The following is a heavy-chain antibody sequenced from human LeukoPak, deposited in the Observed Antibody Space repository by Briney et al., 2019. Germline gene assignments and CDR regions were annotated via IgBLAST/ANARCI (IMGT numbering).Heavy chain of an antibody. V-gene: IGHV1-2*02. CDR3: AREGRGLTAFDS. CDR1: GYTFTGYY. D-gene: IGHD1-20*01. CDR2: INPNSGGT. Sequence: ASVKVSCKASGYTFTGYYIHWVRQAPGQGLEWMGWINPNSGGTNSAQKFQGRVTMTRDASISTAYMDLSRLRSDGTAVYYCAREGRGLTAFDSWGQGTLVTVSS. J-gene: IGHJ4*02.